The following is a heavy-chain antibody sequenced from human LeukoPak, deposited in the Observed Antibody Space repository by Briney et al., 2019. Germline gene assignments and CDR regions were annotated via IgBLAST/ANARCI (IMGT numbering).Heavy chain of an antibody. CDR3: ARTLYFDYLVDY. J-gene: IGHJ4*02. CDR2: ISSSGSYL. CDR1: GFTFSSHS. D-gene: IGHD3-9*01. V-gene: IGHV3-21*01. Sequence: PGGSLRLSCAASGFTFSSHSLNWFRQAPGKGLEWVSSISSSGSYLSYADSVRGRFTISRDNAENSLHLQMNSLRAEDTAVYYCARTLYFDYLVDYWGQGTLVTVSS.